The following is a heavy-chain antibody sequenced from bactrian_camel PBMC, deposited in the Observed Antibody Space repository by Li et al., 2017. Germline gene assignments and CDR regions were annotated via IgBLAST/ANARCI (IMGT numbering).Heavy chain of an antibody. D-gene: IGHD3*01. J-gene: IGHJ4*01. Sequence: ESGGGSCVATGLAYSHYCMGWFRQAPGKEREGIAAINADGVATYSESVKGRFIISEDNAENTLYLQMNSLEPEDTAMYYCAADLSMGRPRRSRCNEANYWGPGTQVTVS. CDR3: AADLSMGRPRRSRCNEANY. CDR1: GLAYSHYC. CDR2: INADGVAT. V-gene: IGHV3S28*01.